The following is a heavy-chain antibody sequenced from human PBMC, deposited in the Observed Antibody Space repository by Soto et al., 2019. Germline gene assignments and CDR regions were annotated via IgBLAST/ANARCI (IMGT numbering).Heavy chain of an antibody. V-gene: IGHV3-23*01. CDR3: AKDKGVFWTGYYVDY. J-gene: IGHJ4*02. CDR2: ISGSGGST. Sequence: GGSLRLSCAASGFTFSSYAMSWVRQAPGKGLEWVSAISGSGGSTYYADSVKGRFTISRDNSKNTLYLQMKSLRAEDTAVYYCAKDKGVFWTGYYVDYWGQAALVTV. CDR1: GFTFSSYA. D-gene: IGHD3-3*01.